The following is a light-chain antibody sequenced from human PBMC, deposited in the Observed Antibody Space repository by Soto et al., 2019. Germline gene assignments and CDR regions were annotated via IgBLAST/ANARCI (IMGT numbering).Light chain of an antibody. CDR3: HQRNVWPWT. J-gene: IGKJ1*01. Sequence: EVVLTQSPGTLSLSPGGRATLSCRASQSVSNYLAWYQQTPGQAPRLLIHTASNRATDVPARFSGSGSGTDFTLTISSLETEDCAVYSCHQRNVWPWTFVQGTKVDIK. CDR2: TAS. V-gene: IGKV3-11*01. CDR1: QSVSNY.